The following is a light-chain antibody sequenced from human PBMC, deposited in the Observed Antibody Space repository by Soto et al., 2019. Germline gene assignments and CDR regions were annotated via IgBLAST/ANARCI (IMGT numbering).Light chain of an antibody. CDR1: QSISSY. CDR3: QQSYSTPFA. CDR2: AAS. J-gene: IGKJ2*01. Sequence: DIQMPQSPSSLSASVGDRVTITCRASQSISSYLNWYQQKPGKAPKLLIYAASSLQSGVPSRFSGSGSGTDFTLPISSLQPEDFSTYYCQQSYSTPFACGQGTKLEIK. V-gene: IGKV1-39*01.